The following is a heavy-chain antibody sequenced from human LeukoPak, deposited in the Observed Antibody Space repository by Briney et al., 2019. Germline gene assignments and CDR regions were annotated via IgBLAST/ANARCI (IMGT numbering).Heavy chain of an antibody. CDR2: IWYDGSNK. D-gene: IGHD2-8*01. J-gene: IGHJ4*02. CDR1: GFTSSSYG. CDR3: ARDPRPLVSYYFDY. V-gene: IGHV3-33*08. Sequence: GSLRLSCAASGFTSSSYGMHWVRQAPGKGLEWVAVIWYDGSNKYYADSVKGRFTISRDNSKNTLYLQMNSLRAEDTAVYYCARDPRPLVSYYFDYWGQGTLVTVSS.